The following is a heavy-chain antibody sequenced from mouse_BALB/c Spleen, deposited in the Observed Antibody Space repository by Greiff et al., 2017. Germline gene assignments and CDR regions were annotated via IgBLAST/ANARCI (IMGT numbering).Heavy chain of an antibody. D-gene: IGHD1-1*01. CDR1: GYTFTSYV. J-gene: IGHJ1*01. Sequence: EVQLQQSGPELVKPGASVKMSCKASGYTFTSYVMHWVKQKPGQGLEWIGYINPYNDGTKYNEKFKGKATLTSDKSSSTAYMELSSLTSEDSAVYYCARSRYYYGSSYRYFDVWGARTTVTVSS. CDR2: INPYNDGT. V-gene: IGHV1-14*01. CDR3: ARSRYYYGSSYRYFDV.